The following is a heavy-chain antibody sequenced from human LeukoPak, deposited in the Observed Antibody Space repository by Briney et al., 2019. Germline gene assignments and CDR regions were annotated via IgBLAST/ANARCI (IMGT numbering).Heavy chain of an antibody. J-gene: IGHJ4*02. CDR1: GYTFTSYG. CDR3: ASLGYCSSTSCYADY. D-gene: IGHD2-2*01. V-gene: IGHV1-18*01. CDR2: ISAYNGNT. Sequence: ASVKVSCKASGYTFTSYGISWVRQAPGQGLEWMGWISAYNGNTNYAQKLQGRVTMTTDTSTSTAYMELRSLRSDNTAVYYCASLGYCSSTSCYADYWGQGTLVIVSS.